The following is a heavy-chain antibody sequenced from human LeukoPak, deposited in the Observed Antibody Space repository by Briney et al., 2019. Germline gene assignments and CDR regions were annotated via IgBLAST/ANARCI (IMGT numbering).Heavy chain of an antibody. D-gene: IGHD3-10*01. CDR3: ARDSLYSGSVEPLGY. V-gene: IGHV4-4*07. CDR1: AGSMTSFY. Sequence: SETLSLTCSVSAGSMTSFYWNWVRQPVGKGLEWIGQIYTFGGTNYNPSLRSRVTISVDTSKNQYSLQLTSVTAADTGVYYCARDSLYSGSVEPLGYWGQGILVIVSS. CDR2: IYTFGGT. J-gene: IGHJ4*02.